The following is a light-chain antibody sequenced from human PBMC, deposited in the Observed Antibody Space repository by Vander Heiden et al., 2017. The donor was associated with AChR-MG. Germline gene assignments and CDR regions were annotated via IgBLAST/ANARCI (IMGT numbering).Light chain of an antibody. V-gene: IGKV1-5*03. CDR2: KAA. J-gene: IGKJ2*01. CDR3: QQYNSYPYT. CDR1: QSVSSW. Sequence: DIQMTQSPSTLSASVGDRITITCRASQSVSSWLAWYQQKPGKAPNLVIYKAASLASGVPSRFSGSGSGTEFILTISSLQPDDFATYYCQQYNSYPYTFGQGTKVEIK.